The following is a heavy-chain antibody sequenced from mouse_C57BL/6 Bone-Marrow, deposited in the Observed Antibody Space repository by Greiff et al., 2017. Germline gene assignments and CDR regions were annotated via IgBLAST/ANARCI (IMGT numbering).Heavy chain of an antibody. CDR1: GYTFTSYW. Sequence: QVQLQQPGAELVMPGASVKLSCKASGYTFTSYWMHWVKQRPGQGLEWIGEIDPSDSYTNYNQKFKGKSTLTVDKSSSTAYMQLSSLTSEDSAVYYCARSPYYYGSCYYAMDYWGQGTLVTVSA. J-gene: IGHJ3*01. CDR3: ARSPYYYGSCYYAMDY. V-gene: IGHV1-69*01. CDR2: IDPSDSYT. D-gene: IGHD1-1*01.